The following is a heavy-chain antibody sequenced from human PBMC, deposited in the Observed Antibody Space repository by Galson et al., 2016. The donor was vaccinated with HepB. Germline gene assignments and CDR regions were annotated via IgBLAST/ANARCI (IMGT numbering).Heavy chain of an antibody. J-gene: IGHJ6*02. Sequence: SVKVSCKASGYNFPTYGISWVRQAPGHGLEWMGWIGPYSGDTKSAQKFQGRVTMTTDTSTSTAYMELRSLTVEDTAVHYCGRKDGEASQNYYYRYYGMDVWGRGTTVSVSS. V-gene: IGHV1-18*01. CDR2: IGPYSGDT. D-gene: IGHD3-10*01. CDR1: GYNFPTYG. CDR3: GRKDGEASQNYYYRYYGMDV.